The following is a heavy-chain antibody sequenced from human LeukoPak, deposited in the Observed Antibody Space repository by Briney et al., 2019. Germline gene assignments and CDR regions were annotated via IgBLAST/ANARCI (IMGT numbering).Heavy chain of an antibody. V-gene: IGHV3-23*01. CDR3: AKDPLYCSSTSCYVHYFDY. CDR1: GFTFSSYA. Sequence: GGSLRLSCAASGFTFSSYAMSWVRQAPGKGLEGVSAISCSGGSTYYADSVKGRFTISRDNSKNTLYMQMNSLRAEDTAVYYCAKDPLYCSSTSCYVHYFDYWGQGTLVTVSS. D-gene: IGHD2-2*01. CDR2: ISCSGGST. J-gene: IGHJ4*02.